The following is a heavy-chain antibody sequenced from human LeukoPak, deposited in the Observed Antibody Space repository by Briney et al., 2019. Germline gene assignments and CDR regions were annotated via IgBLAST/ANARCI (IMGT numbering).Heavy chain of an antibody. CDR3: ARERALYHGNADFDY. D-gene: IGHD3-10*01. CDR2: IDSSSSTT. Sequence: GGCLRLSCAASGFTFSIYTMNWVRQAPGKGLECLSYIDSSSSTTYYADSVKGRFTISRDNAKNSLYLQMNSLRDDDTAVYYCARERALYHGNADFDYWGQGTLVTVYS. V-gene: IGHV3-48*02. J-gene: IGHJ4*02. CDR1: GFTFSIYT.